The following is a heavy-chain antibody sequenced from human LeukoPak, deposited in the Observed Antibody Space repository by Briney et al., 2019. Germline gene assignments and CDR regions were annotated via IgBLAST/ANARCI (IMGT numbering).Heavy chain of an antibody. J-gene: IGHJ5*02. V-gene: IGHV1-8*01. CDR1: GYTFTSYD. D-gene: IGHD3-22*01. CDR2: MNPNSGNT. CDR3: ARTYYYDSSGYYLGGNWFDP. Sequence: ASVKVSCKASGYTFTSYDINWVRQATGQGLEWMGWMNPNSGNTGYAQKFQGRVNMTRNTSISTAYMELSSLRSEDTAVYYCARTYYYDSSGYYLGGNWFDPWGQGTLVTVSS.